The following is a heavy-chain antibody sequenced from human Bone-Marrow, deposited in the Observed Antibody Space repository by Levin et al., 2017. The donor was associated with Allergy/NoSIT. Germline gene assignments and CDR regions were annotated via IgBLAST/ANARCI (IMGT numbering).Heavy chain of an antibody. V-gene: IGHV3-30*18. D-gene: IGHD3-10*01. CDR2: ISYDGSNK. CDR1: GFTFSSSG. CDR3: AKDFGPIGGVDY. Sequence: LSLTCAASGFTFSSSGMHWVRQAPGKELEWVAVISYDGSNKYYADSVKGRFTISRDTSKNTLYLQMNSLRAEDTAVYYCAKDFGPIGGVDYWGQGTLVTVSS. J-gene: IGHJ4*02.